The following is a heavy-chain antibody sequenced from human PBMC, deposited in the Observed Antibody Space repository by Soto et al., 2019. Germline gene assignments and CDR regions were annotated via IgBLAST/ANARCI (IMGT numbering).Heavy chain of an antibody. Sequence: QLRLQESGPGLVKPSETLSLTCSVSGGSISSSDYYWGWIRQPPGKVPEWIGTIYYTGSTYYNPSLKSRATVSADSSKNQLSLKLSSVTAADTAVYYCSTTQRGGFGVGDHCGQGILVTVSS. V-gene: IGHV4-39*01. CDR2: IYYTGST. CDR3: STTQRGGFGVGDH. CDR1: GGSISSSDYY. D-gene: IGHD3-10*01. J-gene: IGHJ4*02.